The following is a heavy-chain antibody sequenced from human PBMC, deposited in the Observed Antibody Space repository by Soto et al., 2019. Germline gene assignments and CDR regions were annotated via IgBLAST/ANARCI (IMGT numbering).Heavy chain of an antibody. CDR2: ISSSSAAI. J-gene: IGHJ6*03. D-gene: IGHD1-26*01. CDR3: ARDQSRGRVLVSYMDV. V-gene: IGHV3-48*02. CDR1: GFTLTNYA. Sequence: EVQLVESGGGLVQPGGSLRLSCTASGFTLTNYAMNWVRQAPGKGLEWVSYISSSSAAIFYADSVKGRFTISRDNAKNSLYLQMNSLRDEDTAVYYWARDQSRGRVLVSYMDVWGRGTTVNVSS.